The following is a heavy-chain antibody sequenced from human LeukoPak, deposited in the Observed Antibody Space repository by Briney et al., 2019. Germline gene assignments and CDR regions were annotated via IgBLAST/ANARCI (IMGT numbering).Heavy chain of an antibody. CDR1: GFSLSTSGMR. V-gene: IGHV2-70*04. D-gene: IGHD6-19*01. J-gene: IGHJ4*02. Sequence: SGPTLVNPTQTLTLTCTFSGFSLSTSGMRVSWIRQPPGKALEWLARIDWDDDKFYSTSLKTRLTISKDTSKNQVVLTMTNMDPVDTATYYCARTSSGWCQLDYWGQGTLVTVSS. CDR2: IDWDDDK. CDR3: ARTSSGWCQLDY.